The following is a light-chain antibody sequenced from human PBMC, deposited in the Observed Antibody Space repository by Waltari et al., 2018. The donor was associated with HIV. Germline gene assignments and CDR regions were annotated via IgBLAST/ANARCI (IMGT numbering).Light chain of an antibody. Sequence: DIQLTQSPSFLSTSLGDRVTITCRASQGIHNFLAWFQQKPGKAPKLLIYAASTLQSGVPSRFSGSGSGTEFTLTINSLQPEDFATYYCQQLNSYPYTFGQGTKLEIK. CDR1: QGIHNF. V-gene: IGKV1-9*01. CDR3: QQLNSYPYT. J-gene: IGKJ2*01. CDR2: AAS.